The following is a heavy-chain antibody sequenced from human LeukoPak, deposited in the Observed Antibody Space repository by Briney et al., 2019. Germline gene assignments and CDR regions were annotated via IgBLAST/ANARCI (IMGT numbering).Heavy chain of an antibody. CDR1: GGSISSYY. Sequence: SETLSLTCAVSGGSISSYYWSWIRHPPGKGLEWIGYIYYSGSTNYNPSLKSRVTISVDTSKNQFSLKLSSVTAADTAVYYCARGVTIAVLLWFGRPNWFDPWGQGTLVTVSS. J-gene: IGHJ5*02. CDR2: IYYSGST. CDR3: ARGVTIAVLLWFGRPNWFDP. D-gene: IGHD3-10*01. V-gene: IGHV4-59*12.